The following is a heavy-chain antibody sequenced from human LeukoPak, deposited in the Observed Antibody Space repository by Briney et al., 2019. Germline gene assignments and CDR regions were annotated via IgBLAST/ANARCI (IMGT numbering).Heavy chain of an antibody. V-gene: IGHV3-74*03. CDR1: GFTFSSYS. Sequence: GRSLRLSCAASGFTFSSYSMNWARQVPGKGLVWVSRILGDGRTTTYADSAKGRFTISRDNAKNTLYLQMNSLRAEDTAVYYCARDNGENYHTAFDYWGQGTLVTVSS. CDR3: ARDNGENYHTAFDY. J-gene: IGHJ4*02. CDR2: ILGDGRTT. D-gene: IGHD2-8*01.